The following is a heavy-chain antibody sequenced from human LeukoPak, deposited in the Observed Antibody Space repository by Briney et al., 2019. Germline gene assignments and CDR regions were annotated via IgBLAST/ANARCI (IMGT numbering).Heavy chain of an antibody. CDR3: AKDRRGYCSSTSCLRGNFDY. CDR1: GFTFSSYA. D-gene: IGHD2-2*01. V-gene: IGHV3-23*01. CDR2: ISGSRGST. J-gene: IGHJ4*02. Sequence: GGSLRLSCAASGFTFSSYAMSWVRQAPGKGLEWVSAISGSRGSTYYADSVKGRFTISRDNSKNTLYLQMNSLRAEDTAVYYCAKDRRGYCSSTSCLRGNFDYWGQGTLVTVSS.